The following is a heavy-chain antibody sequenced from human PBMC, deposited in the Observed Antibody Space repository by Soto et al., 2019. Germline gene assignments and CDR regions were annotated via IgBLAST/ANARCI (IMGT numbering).Heavy chain of an antibody. CDR3: ARATVTTTPELDY. D-gene: IGHD4-17*01. Sequence: SETLSLTCTVSGGSISSYYWSWIRQPPGKGLEWIGYIYYSGSTNYNPSLKSRVTISVDTSKNQFSLKLSSVTAADTAVYYCARATVTTTPELDYWGQGTLVTVSS. CDR1: GGSISSYY. CDR2: IYYSGST. J-gene: IGHJ4*02. V-gene: IGHV4-59*08.